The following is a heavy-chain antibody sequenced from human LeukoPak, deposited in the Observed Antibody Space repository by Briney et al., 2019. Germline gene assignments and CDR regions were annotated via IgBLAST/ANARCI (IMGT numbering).Heavy chain of an antibody. Sequence: GGSLRLSCAASGFTFSSYSMNWVRQAPGKGLEWVSSISSSSSYIYYADSVKGRFTISRDNAKNSLYLQMNSLRAEDTAVYYCARDQNVVEPAAMVTIFDYWGQGTLVTVSS. CDR3: ARDQNVVEPAAMVTIFDY. J-gene: IGHJ4*02. CDR1: GFTFSSYS. CDR2: ISSSSSYI. D-gene: IGHD2-2*01. V-gene: IGHV3-21*01.